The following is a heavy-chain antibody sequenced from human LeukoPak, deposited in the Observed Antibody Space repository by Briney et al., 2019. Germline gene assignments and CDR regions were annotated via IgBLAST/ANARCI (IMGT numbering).Heavy chain of an antibody. Sequence: GGSLRLSCAASGFTFSSYWMSWVCQAPGKGLELVANIKQDGSEKYYVDSVKGRFTISRDNAKNSLYLQMNSLRAEDTAVYYCARGGLSTYGDYFGVDYWGQGTLVTVSS. V-gene: IGHV3-7*01. CDR2: IKQDGSEK. CDR1: GFTFSSYW. J-gene: IGHJ4*02. CDR3: ARGGLSTYGDYFGVDY. D-gene: IGHD4-17*01.